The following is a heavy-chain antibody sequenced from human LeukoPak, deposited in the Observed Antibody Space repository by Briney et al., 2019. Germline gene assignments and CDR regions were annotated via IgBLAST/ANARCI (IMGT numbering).Heavy chain of an antibody. CDR2: INPDTGDT. CDR3: ARWQHVSGSYSPFDY. J-gene: IGHJ4*02. V-gene: IGHV1-2*02. Sequence: GASVKVSCKASGYSFTGYYMHWVRQAPGQGLEWMGWINPDTGDTNYAQNFQGRVTMTRDTSITTVYMELSRLRSDDTALYYCARWQHVSGSYSPFDYWGQGTLVTVSS. CDR1: GYSFTGYY. D-gene: IGHD3-10*01.